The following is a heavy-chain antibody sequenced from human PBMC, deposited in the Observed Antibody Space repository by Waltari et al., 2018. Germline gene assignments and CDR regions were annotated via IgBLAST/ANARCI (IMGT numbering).Heavy chain of an antibody. CDR3: ARTSLLAVDGLNHY. D-gene: IGHD3-3*02. Sequence: QVQLVQSGAEVKKPGASLKVSSKASGYTFPSHSISWVRRAPGQGLEWMGWISVYNGNTNYAQKFQDRVTMTTDTSTSTAYMELRSLRSDDTAVYYCARTSLLAVDGLNHYWGQGTLVTVSS. CDR2: ISVYNGNT. CDR1: GYTFPSHS. V-gene: IGHV1-18*01. J-gene: IGHJ4*02.